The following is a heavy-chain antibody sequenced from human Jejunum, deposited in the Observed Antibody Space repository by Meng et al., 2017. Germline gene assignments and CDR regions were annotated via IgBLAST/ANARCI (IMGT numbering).Heavy chain of an antibody. V-gene: IGHV3-33*01. CDR1: GISFSTSG. CDR2: IWFDGTNK. CDR3: ARDRAVRDLDY. Sequence: LSLTCVASGISFSTSGMHWVRQAPGEGLEWVAMIWFDGTNKYYADSVEGRFTVSRDNSKNTVYLQMDSLRAEDTAVYYCARDRAVRDLDYWGQGTLVTVSS. D-gene: IGHD3-10*01. J-gene: IGHJ4*02.